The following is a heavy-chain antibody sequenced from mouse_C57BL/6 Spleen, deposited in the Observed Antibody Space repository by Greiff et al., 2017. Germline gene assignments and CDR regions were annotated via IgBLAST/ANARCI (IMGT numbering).Heavy chain of an antibody. Sequence: EVMLVESGGGLVKPGGSLTLPCAASGFTFSDYGMHWVRQAPEKGLEWVAYISSGSSTIYYADRVKGRFTISRDNAKNTLFLQMTSLRAEDTAMYYCARWTFDYWGKGTTLTVSS. CDR2: ISSGSSTI. CDR1: GFTFSDYG. J-gene: IGHJ2*01. V-gene: IGHV5-17*01. CDR3: ARWTFDY.